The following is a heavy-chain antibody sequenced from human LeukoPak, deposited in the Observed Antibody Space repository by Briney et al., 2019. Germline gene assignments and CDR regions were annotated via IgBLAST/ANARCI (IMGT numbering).Heavy chain of an antibody. D-gene: IGHD6-13*01. J-gene: IGHJ3*02. CDR2: IDPNSGGT. V-gene: IGHV1-2*02. CDR1: GYTFTSYY. CDR3: ARDPSSXWSFDI. Sequence: GASVKVSCKASGYTFTSYYMHWVRQAPGQGLEWMGWIDPNSGGTNYAQKFQGRVTMTRDTSISTAYMELSRLRSEDTAVYYCARDPSSXWSFDIWGQGTVVTVSS.